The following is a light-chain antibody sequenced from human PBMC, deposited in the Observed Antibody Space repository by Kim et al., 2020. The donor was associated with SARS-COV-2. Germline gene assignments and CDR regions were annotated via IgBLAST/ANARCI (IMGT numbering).Light chain of an antibody. CDR1: SSDVGSYNL. V-gene: IGLV2-23*01. Sequence: GQSITISCTGTSSDVGSYNLVSWYQQHPGKAPKLMIYEGSKRPSGVSNRFSGSKSGNTASLTISGLQDEDEADYYCCSYAGSSTWVFGTGTKVTVL. CDR3: CSYAGSSTWV. J-gene: IGLJ1*01. CDR2: EGS.